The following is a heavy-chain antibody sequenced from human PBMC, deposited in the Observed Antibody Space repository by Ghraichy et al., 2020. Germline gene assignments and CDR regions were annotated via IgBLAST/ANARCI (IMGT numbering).Heavy chain of an antibody. D-gene: IGHD5-18*01. Sequence: SQTLSLTCTVSGGSISSYYWSWIRQPPGKGLEWIGYIYYSGSTNYNPSLKSRVTISVDTSKNQFSLKLNSVTAADTAVYYCARGIQLFVLNAFDIWGQGTMVTVSS. CDR1: GGSISSYY. CDR3: ARGIQLFVLNAFDI. J-gene: IGHJ3*02. V-gene: IGHV4-59*12. CDR2: IYYSGST.